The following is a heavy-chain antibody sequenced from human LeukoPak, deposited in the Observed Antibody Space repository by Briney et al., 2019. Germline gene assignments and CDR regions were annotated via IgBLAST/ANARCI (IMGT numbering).Heavy chain of an antibody. V-gene: IGHV1-2*02. CDR1: GYTFSDYY. D-gene: IGHD6-19*01. CDR3: ARVGSSGWYVHPTLDY. CDR2: INPSNGDT. Sequence: VASVKVSCKASGYTFSDYYIHWVRQAPGQGLEWMAWINPSNGDTNYAQKFHGRVTMTRDTSISTAYMDLTRLISDDTAVYYCARVGSSGWYVHPTLDYWGQGTLVTVSS. J-gene: IGHJ4*02.